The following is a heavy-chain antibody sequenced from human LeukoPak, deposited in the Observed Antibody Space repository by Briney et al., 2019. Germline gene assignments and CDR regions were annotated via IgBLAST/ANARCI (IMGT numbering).Heavy chain of an antibody. CDR2: IYSGGST. Sequence: GGSLRLSCAASGFTVSSNYMSWVRQAPGKGLEWVSVIYSGGSTYYADSVKGRFTISRDNSKNTLYLQMNSLRAEDTAVYYCAKDSWLIQLWLEYWGQGTLVTVSS. CDR1: GFTVSSNY. J-gene: IGHJ4*02. CDR3: AKDSWLIQLWLEY. V-gene: IGHV3-53*01. D-gene: IGHD5-18*01.